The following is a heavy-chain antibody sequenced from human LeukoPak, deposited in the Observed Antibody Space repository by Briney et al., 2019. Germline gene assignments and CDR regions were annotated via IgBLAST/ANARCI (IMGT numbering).Heavy chain of an antibody. V-gene: IGHV6-1*01. CDR2: TYYRSKWYN. J-gene: IGHJ4*02. CDR3: ARDSGNYSPHFDY. CDR1: GDSVSSDSA. Sequence: SQTLSLTCAISGDSVSSDSAWNWIRQSPSRGLEWLGRTYYRSKWYNDYAVSVKSRMTICSDTSKNQFSLQLNSMTPEDTALYYCARDSGNYSPHFDYWGQGTLVTVSS. D-gene: IGHD1-7*01.